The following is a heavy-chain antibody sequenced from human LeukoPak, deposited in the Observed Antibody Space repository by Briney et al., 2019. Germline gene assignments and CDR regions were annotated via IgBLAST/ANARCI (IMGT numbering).Heavy chain of an antibody. CDR3: ASGWELLTFDY. V-gene: IGHV4-4*07. Sequence: SETLSLTCTVSGGSINSYYWSWIRQPAGKGLEWIGRIFTSGSTNYNPSLKSRVTMSVDTSKNQFPLKLSSVTAADTAVYYCASGWELLTFDYWGQGTLVTVSS. J-gene: IGHJ4*02. D-gene: IGHD1-26*01. CDR2: IFTSGST. CDR1: GGSINSYY.